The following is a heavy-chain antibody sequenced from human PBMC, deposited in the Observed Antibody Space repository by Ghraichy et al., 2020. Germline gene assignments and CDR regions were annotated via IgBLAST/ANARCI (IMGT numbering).Heavy chain of an antibody. J-gene: IGHJ4*02. Sequence: GESLNISCAASGFTFSSYSMNWVRQAPGKGLEWVSYISSGSSTIYYADSVKGRFTISRDNAKNSLYLQMNSLRAEDTAVYHCARPYSSGFSSSGAYFDSWGQGALVTVAS. CDR2: ISSGSSTI. V-gene: IGHV3-48*01. CDR3: ARPYSSGFSSSGAYFDS. CDR1: GFTFSSYS. D-gene: IGHD6-19*01.